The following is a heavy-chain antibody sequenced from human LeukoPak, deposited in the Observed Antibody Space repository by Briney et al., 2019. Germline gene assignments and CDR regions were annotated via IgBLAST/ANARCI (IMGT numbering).Heavy chain of an antibody. CDR2: IYPGDSHT. CDR1: GYSFITYW. CDR3: ARGGSGYPAGLDY. J-gene: IGHJ4*02. D-gene: IGHD3-22*01. Sequence: GESLKISCKGSGYSFITYWIGWVRQMPGKGLEWLGIIYPGDSHTRYSPSFQGQVTISADKSISTAYLQWSSRKASDTAMYYCARGGSGYPAGLDYWGQGTLVTVSS. V-gene: IGHV5-51*01.